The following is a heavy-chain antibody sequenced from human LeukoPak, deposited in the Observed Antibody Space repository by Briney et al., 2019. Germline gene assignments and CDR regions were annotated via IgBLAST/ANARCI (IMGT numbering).Heavy chain of an antibody. Sequence: PSETLSLTCTVSGDSVNSGSYYWSWIRQPPGKGLECIGYIYYSGSTNYNPSLKSRVTISVDTSKNQFSLKLSSVTAADTAVYYCARQSLSADTAMAYWGQGTLVTVSS. CDR1: GDSVNSGSYY. J-gene: IGHJ4*02. D-gene: IGHD5-18*01. CDR3: ARQSLSADTAMAY. CDR2: IYYSGST. V-gene: IGHV4-61*01.